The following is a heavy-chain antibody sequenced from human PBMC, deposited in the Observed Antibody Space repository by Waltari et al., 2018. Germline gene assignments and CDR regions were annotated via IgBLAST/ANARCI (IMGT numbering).Heavy chain of an antibody. V-gene: IGHV3-43D*03. CDR3: AKDSGGSYYPPYFDY. CDR1: GFTFDDYA. CDR2: ISWDGGST. J-gene: IGHJ4*02. Sequence: EVQLVESGGVVVQPGGSLRLSCAASGFTFDDYAMHWVRQAPGKGLEWVSLISWDGGSTDYADSVKGRFTISRDNSKTSLYLQMNSLRAEDTALYYCAKDSGGSYYPPYFDYWGQGTLVTVSS. D-gene: IGHD1-26*01.